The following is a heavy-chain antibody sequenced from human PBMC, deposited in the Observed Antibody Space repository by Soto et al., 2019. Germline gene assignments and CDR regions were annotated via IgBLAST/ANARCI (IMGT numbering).Heavy chain of an antibody. J-gene: IGHJ6*02. Sequence: RGESLKISCQTSGYTFSSNWIGWVRQMPGKGLEWMGNIYPEDSDTSNNPSFDGRVTVSADKSNNLAYLQWSSLQASDTAMYYCARHGMVRDTRRLPMSMDVWGQGTTVTVSS. D-gene: IGHD3-10*01. CDR3: ARHGMVRDTRRLPMSMDV. V-gene: IGHV5-51*01. CDR1: GYTFSSNW. CDR2: IYPEDSDT.